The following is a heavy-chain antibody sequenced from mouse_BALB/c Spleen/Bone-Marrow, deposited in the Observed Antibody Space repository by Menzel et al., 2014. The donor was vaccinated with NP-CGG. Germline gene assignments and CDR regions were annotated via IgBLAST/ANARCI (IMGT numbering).Heavy chain of an antibody. V-gene: IGHV5-12-2*01. CDR3: ARRDGTYYFDY. J-gene: IGHJ2*01. CDR2: ISNGGGNT. D-gene: IGHD4-1*01. Sequence: EVKLEESGGGLVQPGGSLKLSCAASGFTFSSYTMSWVRLTPEKRLEWVAYISNGGGNTYYADPVKGRFTISRDNAKNTLYLQISSLKSEDTALYYCARRDGTYYFDYWGQGTTLTVSS. CDR1: GFTFSSYT.